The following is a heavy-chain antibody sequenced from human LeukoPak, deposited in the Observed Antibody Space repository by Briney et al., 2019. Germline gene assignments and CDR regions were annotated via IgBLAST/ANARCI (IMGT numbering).Heavy chain of an antibody. V-gene: IGHV4-34*01. CDR2: INHSGST. D-gene: IGHD3-10*01. CDR3: ARVGSGSYYTMAAFFDY. CDR1: GGSFSGYY. J-gene: IGHJ4*02. Sequence: PSETLSLTCAVYGGSFSGYYWSWIRQPPGKGLEWIGEINHSGSTNYNPSLKSRDTISVDTSKNQFSLKLSSVTAADTAVYYCARVGSGSYYTMAAFFDYWGQGTLVTVSS.